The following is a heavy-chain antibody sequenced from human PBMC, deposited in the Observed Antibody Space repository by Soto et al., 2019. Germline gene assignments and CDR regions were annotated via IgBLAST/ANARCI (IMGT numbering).Heavy chain of an antibody. CDR2: ISSSGSTI. CDR3: ARPSTIDYFDY. J-gene: IGHJ4*02. V-gene: IGHV3-48*03. D-gene: IGHD5-12*01. Sequence: GGSLRLSCAASGFTFSSYELNWVRQAPGKGLEWVSYISSSGSTIYYADSVKGRFTISRDNAKNSLYLQMNSLRAEDTAVYYCARPSTIDYFDYWGQGTLVTVSS. CDR1: GFTFSSYE.